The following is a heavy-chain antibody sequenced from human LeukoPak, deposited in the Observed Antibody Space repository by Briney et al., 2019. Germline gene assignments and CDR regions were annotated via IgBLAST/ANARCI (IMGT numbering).Heavy chain of an antibody. V-gene: IGHV4-59*01. CDR2: IYYSGST. D-gene: IGHD2-2*01. J-gene: IGHJ6*03. Sequence: SETLSLTCAVYGGSFSGYYWSWIRQPPGKGLEWIGYIYYSGSTNYNPSLKSRVTISVDTSKNQFSLKLSSVTAADTAVYYCARGDSFCSSTSCPYYYYYYMDVWGKGTTVTVSS. CDR3: ARGDSFCSSTSCPYYYYYYMDV. CDR1: GGSFSGYY.